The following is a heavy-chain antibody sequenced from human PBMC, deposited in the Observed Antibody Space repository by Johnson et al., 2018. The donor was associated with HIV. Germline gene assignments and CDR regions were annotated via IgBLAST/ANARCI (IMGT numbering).Heavy chain of an antibody. CDR2: ISFDGNLK. CDR3: TTKTTVVTLGFNI. CDR1: GFTFSSYW. J-gene: IGHJ3*02. V-gene: IGHV3-33*03. Sequence: QVQLVESGGGLVQPGGSLRLSCAASGFTFSSYWMSWVRQAPGKGLEWVAVISFDGNLKKYADSVKGRFTISRDNSKNTLYLQMNSLKTEDTAVYYCTTKTTVVTLGFNIWGQGTMVTVSS. D-gene: IGHD4-23*01.